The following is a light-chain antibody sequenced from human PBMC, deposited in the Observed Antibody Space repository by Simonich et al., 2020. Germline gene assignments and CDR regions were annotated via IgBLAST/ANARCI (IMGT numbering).Light chain of an antibody. J-gene: IGLJ3*02. CDR2: EGR. V-gene: IGLV2-14*02. Sequence: QSALTQPASVSGSPGQSITISCTGTSSDVGSYNLVSWYKQHPGKAPKLMIYEGRKRPSGVSKRFSGSKPGNTASLTISGLQAEDEADYYCSSYTSSSTWVFGGGTKLTVL. CDR3: SSYTSSSTWV. CDR1: SSDVGSYNL.